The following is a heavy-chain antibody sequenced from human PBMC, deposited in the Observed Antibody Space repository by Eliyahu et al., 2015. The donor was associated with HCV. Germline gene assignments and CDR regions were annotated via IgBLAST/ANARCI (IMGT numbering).Heavy chain of an antibody. J-gene: IGHJ4*02. CDR2: FDPEDGET. CDR1: GXTXXELS. Sequence: QVQLVQSGAEVKKPGASVKXSCKFSGXTXXELSMXWVRQAPGKGLEWMGGFDPEDGETIYAQKFQGRVTMTEDTSTDTAYMELSSLRSEDTAVYYCATDGRGWYTFDYWGQGTLVTVSS. D-gene: IGHD6-19*01. V-gene: IGHV1-24*01. CDR3: ATDGRGWYTFDY.